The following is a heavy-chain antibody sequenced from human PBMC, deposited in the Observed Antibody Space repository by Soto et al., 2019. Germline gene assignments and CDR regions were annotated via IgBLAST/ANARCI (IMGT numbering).Heavy chain of an antibody. D-gene: IGHD6-6*01. CDR1: GYTFTNYG. Sequence: QVQLLQSGAEVKKPGASVKVSCKASGYTFTNYGITWVRQAPGQGLEWMGWISAYNGDTHYTQRLQGRVTMTTDTSTSTAYMELRGLRSDDTAVYYWARVRQLVVYFYYYRDVWGKGTTVTVSS. J-gene: IGHJ6*03. V-gene: IGHV1-18*01. CDR2: ISAYNGDT. CDR3: ARVRQLVVYFYYYRDV.